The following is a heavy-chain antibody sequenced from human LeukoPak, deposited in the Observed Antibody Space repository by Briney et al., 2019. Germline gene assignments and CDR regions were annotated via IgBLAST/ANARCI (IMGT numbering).Heavy chain of an antibody. CDR2: LSSGGKTT. CDR3: ARDRGQPFLETVG. D-gene: IGHD3-3*02. CDR1: GFTFSSYA. V-gene: IGHV3-23*01. Sequence: GGSLRLSCVASGFTFSSYAMSWVRQAPGEGLQWVSTLSSGGKTTDYADSVKGRFTISRDNSKNTLYLQMNSLRAEDTAVYYCARDRGQPFLETVGWGQGTLVTVSS. J-gene: IGHJ4*02.